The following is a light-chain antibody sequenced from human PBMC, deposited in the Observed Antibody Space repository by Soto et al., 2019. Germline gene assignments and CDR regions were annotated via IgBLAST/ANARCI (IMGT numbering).Light chain of an antibody. Sequence: IFQPQSQDSLALSLGERAPIHCNSSQSVLYSSNYKNYLAWYQQKPGQPPTLLIYWASTRASGVPDRFSGSGSGTDFTLTVSSLQAEDVAVYYCQQYHSSPRTFGQGTKVEIK. J-gene: IGKJ1*01. CDR2: WAS. CDR1: QSVLYSSNYKNY. V-gene: IGKV4-1*01. CDR3: QQYHSSPRT.